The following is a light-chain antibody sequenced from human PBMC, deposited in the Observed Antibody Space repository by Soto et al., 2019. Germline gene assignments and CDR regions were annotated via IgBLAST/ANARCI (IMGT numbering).Light chain of an antibody. CDR1: QSVSSY. J-gene: IGKJ1*01. CDR3: QQRSNWPRT. Sequence: EIVLTQSPATLSLSPGERATLSCRASQSVSSYLAWYQQKPGQAPRLLMYDASNRATGIPARFSGSGSGTDFTLTISSLEPEDFAVYYCQQRSNWPRTFGQGTKVEI. V-gene: IGKV3-11*01. CDR2: DAS.